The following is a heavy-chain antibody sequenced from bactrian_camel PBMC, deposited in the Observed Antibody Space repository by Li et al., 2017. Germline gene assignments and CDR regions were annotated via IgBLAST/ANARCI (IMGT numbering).Heavy chain of an antibody. CDR2: INAAGSST. Sequence: QLVESGGGLVQPGGSLRLSCAASGSTFVSYAMSWVRQAPGKGLEWVSTINAAGSSTYYAESVKGRFTISRDNAKNTVYLQMNSVKPEDTAVYYSVRDLGTTGWYFDNWGQGTQVTVS. V-gene: IGHV3S40*01. CDR1: GSTFVSYA. CDR3: VRDLGTTGWYFDN. J-gene: IGHJ4*01. D-gene: IGHD5*01.